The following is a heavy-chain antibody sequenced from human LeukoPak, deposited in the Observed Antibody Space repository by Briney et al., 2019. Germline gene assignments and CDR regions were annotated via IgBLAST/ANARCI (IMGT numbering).Heavy chain of an antibody. V-gene: IGHV3-23*01. D-gene: IGHD6-13*01. J-gene: IGHJ4*02. CDR3: AKHLYSSSWYNSDY. Sequence: GGSLRLSCAASGFTFSSYAMSWVRQAPGKGLEWVSTIVGSGDRTYYGDSVKGRFTISRDNSKNTLYLQMNSLRAEDTAVYYCAKHLYSSSWYNSDYWGQGTLVTVSS. CDR1: GFTFSSYA. CDR2: IVGSGDRT.